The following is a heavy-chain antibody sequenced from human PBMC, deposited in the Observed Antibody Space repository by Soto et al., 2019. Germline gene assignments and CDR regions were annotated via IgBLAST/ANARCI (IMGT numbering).Heavy chain of an antibody. CDR1: GFTFSNYG. CDR3: AKARVRIVGANSFDY. Sequence: GGSLRLACVGSGFTFSNYGMHWVRQPPGKGLEWVALISDDGDKRYYADSVRGRLIISRDNSKDTLYLQMNSLGPDDTAVYFCAKARVRIVGANSFDYWGQGTPVTVSS. J-gene: IGHJ4*02. CDR2: ISDDGDKR. D-gene: IGHD1-26*01. V-gene: IGHV3-30*18.